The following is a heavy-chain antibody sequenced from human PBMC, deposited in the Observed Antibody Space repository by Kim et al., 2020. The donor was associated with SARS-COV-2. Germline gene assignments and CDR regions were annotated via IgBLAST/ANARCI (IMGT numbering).Heavy chain of an antibody. V-gene: IGHV3-48*02. CDR3: ARDLPLSDP. CDR2: STI. Sequence: STIYYADSVKGRFTISRDNAKNSLYLQMNSLRDEDTAVYYCARDLPLSDPWGQGTLVTVSS. J-gene: IGHJ5*02.